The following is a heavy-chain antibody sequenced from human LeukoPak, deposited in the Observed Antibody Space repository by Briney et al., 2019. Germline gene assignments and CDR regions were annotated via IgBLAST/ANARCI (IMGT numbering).Heavy chain of an antibody. Sequence: GGSLRLSCAASGFTFSSYGMHWVRQAPGKGLEWVAVISYDGSNKYYADSVKGRFTISRDNSKNTLYLQMNSLRAEDTAVYYCAMLHDYGDSFDYWGQGTLVTVSS. V-gene: IGHV3-30*03. D-gene: IGHD4-17*01. CDR2: ISYDGSNK. CDR3: AMLHDYGDSFDY. CDR1: GFTFSSYG. J-gene: IGHJ4*02.